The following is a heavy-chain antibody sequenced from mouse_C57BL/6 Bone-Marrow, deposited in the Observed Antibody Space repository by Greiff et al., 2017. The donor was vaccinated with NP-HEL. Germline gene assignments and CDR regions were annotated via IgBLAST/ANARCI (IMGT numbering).Heavy chain of an antibody. J-gene: IGHJ2*01. CDR1: GYAFSSSW. CDR2: IYPGDGDT. D-gene: IGHD1-1*01. CDR3: ARSNYYYGSSLNY. Sequence: VKLVESGPELVKPGASVKISCKASGYAFSSSWMNWVKQRPGKGLEWIGRIYPGDGDTNYNGKFKGKATLTADKSSSTAYMQLSSLTSEDSAVYFCARSNYYYGSSLNYWGQGTTLTVSS. V-gene: IGHV1-82*01.